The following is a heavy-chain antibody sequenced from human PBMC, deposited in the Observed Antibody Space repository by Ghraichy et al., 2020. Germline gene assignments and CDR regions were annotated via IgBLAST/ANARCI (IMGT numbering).Heavy chain of an antibody. CDR1: GFTFSSYA. Sequence: GESLNISCAASGFTFSSYAMNWVRQAPGKGLEWVSTITGSGVYTNYAGSVQGRFTISRDNSLNTLFLQMNSLRADDTAVYYCAKCFGSGSYSYFPDYWGQGTLVTVSS. CDR3: AKCFGSGSYSYFPDY. J-gene: IGHJ4*02. D-gene: IGHD3-10*01. V-gene: IGHV3-23*01. CDR2: ITGSGVYT.